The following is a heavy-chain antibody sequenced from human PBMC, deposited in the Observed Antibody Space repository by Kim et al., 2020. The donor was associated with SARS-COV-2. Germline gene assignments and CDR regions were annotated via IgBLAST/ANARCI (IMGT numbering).Heavy chain of an antibody. Sequence: GGSLRLSCAASGFTVSSNYMSWVRQAPGKGLEWVSVIYSGGSTYYADSVKGRFTISRDNSKNTLYLQMNSLRAEDTAVYYCVSPYGGNPTLDYWGQGTLVTVSS. CDR3: VSPYGGNPTLDY. J-gene: IGHJ4*02. V-gene: IGHV3-53*01. CDR2: IYSGGST. CDR1: GFTVSSNY. D-gene: IGHD4-17*01.